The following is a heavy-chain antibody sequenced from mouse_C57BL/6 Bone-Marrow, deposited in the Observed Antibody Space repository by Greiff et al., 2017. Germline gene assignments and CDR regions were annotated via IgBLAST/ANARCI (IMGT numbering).Heavy chain of an antibody. D-gene: IGHD1-1*01. Sequence: VQLKESGAELVRPGASVKLSCTASGFNIKDDYMHWVKQRPEQGLEWIGWIDPENGDTEYASKFQGKATITADTSSNTAYLQLSSLTSEDTAVYYCTSYYNGSITGAYWGQGTLVTVSA. CDR1: GFNIKDDY. V-gene: IGHV14-4*01. J-gene: IGHJ3*01. CDR2: IDPENGDT. CDR3: TSYYNGSITGAY.